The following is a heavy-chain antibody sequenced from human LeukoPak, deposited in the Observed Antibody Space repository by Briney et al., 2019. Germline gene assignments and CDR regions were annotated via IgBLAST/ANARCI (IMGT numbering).Heavy chain of an antibody. V-gene: IGHV3-23*01. J-gene: IGHJ4*02. Sequence: HSGGSLRLSCAASGFTLSSYAMSWVRQAPGKGLEWVSAISGSGGSTYYADSVKGRFTISRDNSKNTPYLQMNSLRAEDTAVYYCAKSPNLLADYWGQGTLVTVSS. D-gene: IGHD3-3*02. CDR3: AKSPNLLADY. CDR2: ISGSGGST. CDR1: GFTLSSYA.